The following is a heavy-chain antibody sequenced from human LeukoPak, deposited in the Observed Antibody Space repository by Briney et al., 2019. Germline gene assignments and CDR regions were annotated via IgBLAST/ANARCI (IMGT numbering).Heavy chain of an antibody. Sequence: GGSLQISCQGAGSIFTSYWIGGGRPVPGKGQEWMGIIYPGDSDTIYSPSFQGQVTISADKTISTAYLQWSSLKASDTAMYYCARREFRRLYYGMDVWGQGTTVTVSS. CDR1: GSIFTSYW. V-gene: IGHV5-51*01. CDR3: ARREFRRLYYGMDV. J-gene: IGHJ6*02. D-gene: IGHD2-21*01. CDR2: IYPGDSDT.